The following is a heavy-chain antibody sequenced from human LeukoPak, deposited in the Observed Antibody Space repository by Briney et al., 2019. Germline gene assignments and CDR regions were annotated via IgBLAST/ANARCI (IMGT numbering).Heavy chain of an antibody. CDR2: INPGNGDT. Sequence: ASVKVSCKGSGYTFTNYAVHWVRQAPGQRLEWLGWINPGNGDTKYSQNFQGRVTVTSDTSAATAYVELNSLTSEDTAVYYCAREKVRQSGMDVWGQGTTVTVSS. D-gene: IGHD2-2*01. CDR1: GYTFTNYA. V-gene: IGHV1-3*01. CDR3: AREKVRQSGMDV. J-gene: IGHJ6*02.